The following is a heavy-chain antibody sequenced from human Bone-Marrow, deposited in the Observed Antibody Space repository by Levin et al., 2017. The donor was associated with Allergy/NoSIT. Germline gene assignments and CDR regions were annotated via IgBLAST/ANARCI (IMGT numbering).Heavy chain of an antibody. D-gene: IGHD4-17*01. J-gene: IGHJ6*03. CDR3: AKAETTVMLDYSYFDV. CDR2: ISTSSGTI. Sequence: LSLTCAASGFTFRSHSMNWVRQAPGKGLEWVSYISTSSGTIYYAESVKGRFTISREYSKDTLFLQMNSLRAEDTARYYCAKAETTVMLDYSYFDVWGEGTAVTVSS. V-gene: IGHV3-48*01. CDR1: GFTFRSHS.